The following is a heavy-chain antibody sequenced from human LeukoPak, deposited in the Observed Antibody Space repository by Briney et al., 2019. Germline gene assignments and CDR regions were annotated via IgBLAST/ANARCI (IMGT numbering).Heavy chain of an antibody. CDR2: ISGSGDDT. V-gene: IGHV3-23*01. D-gene: IGHD3-9*01. Sequence: PGGSLRLSCAASGFTLSSYAMTWVRQAPGKGLEWVTGISGSGDDTYYADSVKGRFTVSRDNSKNTLYLQMNCLRVEDTAVYYCAKGDASPVHLLTGHWGQGTLVTVSS. CDR1: GFTLSSYA. CDR3: AKGDASPVHLLTGH. J-gene: IGHJ4*02.